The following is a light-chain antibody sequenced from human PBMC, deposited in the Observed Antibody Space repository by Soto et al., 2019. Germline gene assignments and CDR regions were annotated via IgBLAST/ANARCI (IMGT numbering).Light chain of an antibody. CDR1: SGSIASNY. CDR3: QSYDSSNRAVV. J-gene: IGLJ2*01. Sequence: NFMLTQPHSVSESPWKTVTISCTRSSGSIASNYVQWYQQRPGSAPTTVIYEDNQRPSGVPDRFSGSIDSSSNSASLTISGLKTEDEADYFCQSYDSSNRAVVFGGGTKVTVL. V-gene: IGLV6-57*04. CDR2: EDN.